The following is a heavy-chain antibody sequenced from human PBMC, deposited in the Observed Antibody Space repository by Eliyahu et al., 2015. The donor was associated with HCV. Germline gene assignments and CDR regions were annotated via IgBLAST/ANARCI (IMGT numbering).Heavy chain of an antibody. V-gene: IGHV5-51*01. CDR3: ARGGGRNSGSYLYFDY. Sequence: EVQLVQSGAEVKKPGESLKISCKGSGXXFTSYWXGWXRQXPGKGLEWMGIIYPGDSDTRYSPSFQGQVTISADKSISTAYLQWSSLKASDTAMYYCARGGGRNSGSYLYFDYWGQGTLVTVSS. CDR1: GXXFTSYW. CDR2: IYPGDSDT. D-gene: IGHD1-26*01. J-gene: IGHJ4*02.